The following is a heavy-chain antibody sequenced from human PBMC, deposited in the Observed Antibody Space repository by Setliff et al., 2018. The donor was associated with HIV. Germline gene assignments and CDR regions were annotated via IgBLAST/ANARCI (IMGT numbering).Heavy chain of an antibody. J-gene: IGHJ4*02. Sequence: SETLSLTCTVSGGSISNYYWSWIRQPPGKGLEWIGCGYYSGITHYDPSLKSRVSISVDASKNQFSLRLNSVTVADTVVYFCARSSRGSLRDLDYWGPGTLVTVSS. CDR3: ARSSRGSLRDLDY. D-gene: IGHD2-21*02. CDR2: GYYSGIT. CDR1: GGSISNYY. V-gene: IGHV4-59*08.